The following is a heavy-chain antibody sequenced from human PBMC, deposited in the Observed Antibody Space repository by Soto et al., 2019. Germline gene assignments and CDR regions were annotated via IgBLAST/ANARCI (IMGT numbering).Heavy chain of an antibody. Sequence: SETLSLTCTVSGGSISSYYWSWIRQPPGKGLEWIGYIYYSGSTNYNPSLKSRVTISVDTSKNQFSLKLSSVTAADTAVYYCANYGSGSYYFDYWGQGTLVTVSS. V-gene: IGHV4-59*08. CDR1: GGSISSYY. CDR2: IYYSGST. CDR3: ANYGSGSYYFDY. J-gene: IGHJ4*02. D-gene: IGHD3-10*01.